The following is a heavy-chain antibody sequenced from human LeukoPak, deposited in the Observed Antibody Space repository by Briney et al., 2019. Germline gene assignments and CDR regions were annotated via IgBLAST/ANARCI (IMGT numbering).Heavy chain of an antibody. CDR3: ASLGANFDH. J-gene: IGHJ4*02. V-gene: IGHV3-21*01. Sequence: PGESLRLSCAASGFTFSNFWMNWVRQAPGKGLEWVSSISSSSSYMYYADSVKGRFTISRDNSKNTLYLQMNSLRSEDTAVYYCASLGANFDHWGQGTLVTVSS. CDR1: GFTFSNFW. CDR2: ISSSSSYM. D-gene: IGHD3-16*01.